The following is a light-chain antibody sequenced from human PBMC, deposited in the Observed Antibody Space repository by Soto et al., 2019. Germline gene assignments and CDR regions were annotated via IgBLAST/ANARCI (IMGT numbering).Light chain of an antibody. CDR1: QGISSY. V-gene: IGKV1-17*03. CDR3: LQQTSYPLT. CDR2: AAS. Sequence: IRLTPTPSSMPPSVRDRVSITCLASQGISSYLAWFQQKPGKVPKRLIYAASSLQSGVPSRFSGSGSGTEFTLTISSLQPEDFATYYCLQQTSYPLTFGQGTRLEIK. J-gene: IGKJ5*01.